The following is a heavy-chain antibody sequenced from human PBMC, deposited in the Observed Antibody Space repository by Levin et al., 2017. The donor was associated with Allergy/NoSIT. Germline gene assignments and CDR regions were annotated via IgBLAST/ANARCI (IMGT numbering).Heavy chain of an antibody. Sequence: GESLKISCAASGFTFSNAWMSWVRQAPGKGLEWVGRIKSKTDGGTTDYAAPVKGRFTISRDDSKNTLYLQMNSLKTEDTAVYYCTTEENSSSWYREGSFDYWGQGTLVTVSS. CDR2: IKSKTDGGTT. V-gene: IGHV3-15*01. J-gene: IGHJ4*02. D-gene: IGHD6-13*01. CDR3: TTEENSSSWYREGSFDY. CDR1: GFTFSNAW.